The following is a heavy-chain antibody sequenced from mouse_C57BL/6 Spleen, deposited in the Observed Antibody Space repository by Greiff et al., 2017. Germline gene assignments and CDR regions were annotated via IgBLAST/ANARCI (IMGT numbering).Heavy chain of an antibody. Sequence: QVQLQQPGAELVKPGASVKMSCKASGYTFTSYWITWVKQRPGQGLEWIGDIYPGSGSTHYNEKFKGKATLTVDTSSSTAYMQLSSLTSEDAAVYYCARCGGYGSPDYWSQGTTLTVSS. J-gene: IGHJ2*01. V-gene: IGHV1-55*01. CDR3: ARCGGYGSPDY. CDR2: IYPGSGST. CDR1: GYTFTSYW. D-gene: IGHD1-1*02.